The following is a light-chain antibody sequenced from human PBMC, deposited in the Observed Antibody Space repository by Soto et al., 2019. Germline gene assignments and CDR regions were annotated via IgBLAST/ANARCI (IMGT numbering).Light chain of an antibody. Sequence: EIVLTQSPATLSLSPWERATLSCRASQSVSSYLAWYQQKPGQAPRLLIYDASKRATGIPARFSGGGSGTDFTLTISSLEPEDFAVYYCQQRSHWLITFGGGTKVEIK. V-gene: IGKV3-11*01. CDR3: QQRSHWLIT. CDR1: QSVSSY. CDR2: DAS. J-gene: IGKJ4*01.